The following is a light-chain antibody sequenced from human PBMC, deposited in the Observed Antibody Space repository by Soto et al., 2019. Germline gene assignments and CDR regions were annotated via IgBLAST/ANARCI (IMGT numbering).Light chain of an antibody. CDR2: KSS. V-gene: IGKV1-5*03. J-gene: IGKJ1*01. Sequence: ESQVTQSPSTLSASEGDGVTISCRASQSVSIWLAWYQQKPGRAPKLLIYKSSILERGVPSRFSGRGSGTEFTLTISSLQPDDFATYYCQQFNTSPWTFGQGTKVDIK. CDR3: QQFNTSPWT. CDR1: QSVSIW.